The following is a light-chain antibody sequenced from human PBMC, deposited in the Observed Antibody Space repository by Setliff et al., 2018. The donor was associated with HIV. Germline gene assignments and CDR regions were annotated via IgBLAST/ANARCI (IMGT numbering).Light chain of an antibody. Sequence: QSALAQPASVSGSPGQSITISCTGISSDVGNYNYVSWYQEHPGKAPTLMIYDVSKRPSGVSNRFSGSKSGNTASLTISGLQAEDEADYHCSSYTGRSTFVFGTGTKVTVL. V-gene: IGLV2-14*01. J-gene: IGLJ1*01. CDR3: SSYTGRSTFV. CDR1: SSDVGNYNY. CDR2: DVS.